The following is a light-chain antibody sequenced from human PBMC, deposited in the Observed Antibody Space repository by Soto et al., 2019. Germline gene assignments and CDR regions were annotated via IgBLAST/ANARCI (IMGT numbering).Light chain of an antibody. V-gene: IGKV3-15*01. Sequence: EILMTQSPATLSASPGERATLSCRASQSVSSNLAWYQQKPGQAPRLLIYGASTRATGIPARFSGSGSGTEFTLTISSLQSEDFAVFYCQQYNNWPPWTFGQGTRWIS. CDR1: QSVSSN. CDR2: GAS. CDR3: QQYNNWPPWT. J-gene: IGKJ1*01.